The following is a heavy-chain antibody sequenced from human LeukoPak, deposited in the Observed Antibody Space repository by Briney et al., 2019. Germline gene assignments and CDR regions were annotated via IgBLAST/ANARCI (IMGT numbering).Heavy chain of an antibody. V-gene: IGHV3-9*01. Sequence: GRSLRLSCAASGFTFDDYAMHWVRQAPGKGLEWVSGISWNSGSIGYADSVKGRFTISRDNSKNTLYLQMNSLRAEDTAVYYCARDRRFNYYDSSGYYSWFDPWGQGTLVTVSS. CDR1: GFTFDDYA. J-gene: IGHJ5*02. CDR2: ISWNSGSI. D-gene: IGHD3-22*01. CDR3: ARDRRFNYYDSSGYYSWFDP.